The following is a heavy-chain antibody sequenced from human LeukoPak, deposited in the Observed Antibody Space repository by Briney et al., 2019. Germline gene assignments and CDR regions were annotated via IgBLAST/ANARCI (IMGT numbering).Heavy chain of an antibody. CDR3: ARGRCCSSSLEAFDI. J-gene: IGHJ3*02. Sequence: SETLSLTCTVSGGSISSYYWSWIRQPPGKGLEWIGYIYYSGSTNYNPSLKSRVTISVDTSKNQFSLKLSSVTAADTAVYYCARGRCCSSSLEAFDIWGQGTMVTVSS. CDR1: GGSISSYY. D-gene: IGHD6-13*01. CDR2: IYYSGST. V-gene: IGHV4-59*01.